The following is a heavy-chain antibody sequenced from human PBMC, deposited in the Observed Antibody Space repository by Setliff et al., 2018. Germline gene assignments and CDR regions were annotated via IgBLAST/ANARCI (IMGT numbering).Heavy chain of an antibody. CDR3: VRGANDILTTYALDI. CDR2: IYYSGST. J-gene: IGHJ3*02. V-gene: IGHV4-59*08. CDR1: GGSISSYY. Sequence: SETLSLTCTVSGGSISSYYWSWIRQPPGKGPEWIGSIYYSGSTNYNPSLKSRVTISVDTSKNQFSLKLSSVTAADTAVYYCVRGANDILTTYALDIWGEGTMVTVSS. D-gene: IGHD3-9*01.